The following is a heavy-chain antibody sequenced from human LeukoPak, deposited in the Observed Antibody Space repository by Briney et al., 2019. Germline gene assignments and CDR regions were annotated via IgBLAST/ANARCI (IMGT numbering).Heavy chain of an antibody. Sequence: PGGSLRLSCAPSGFTFDDYAMHWVRQAPGKGLEWVSGISWNSGSIGYADSVKGRFTISRDNAKNSLYLQMNSLRAEDMALYYCAKDRGDQGSDAFDIWGQGTMVTVSS. D-gene: IGHD2-21*01. CDR1: GFTFDDYA. CDR2: ISWNSGSI. CDR3: AKDRGDQGSDAFDI. J-gene: IGHJ3*02. V-gene: IGHV3-9*03.